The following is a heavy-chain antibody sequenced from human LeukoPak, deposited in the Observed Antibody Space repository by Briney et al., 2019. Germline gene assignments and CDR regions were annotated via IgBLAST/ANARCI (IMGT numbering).Heavy chain of an antibody. D-gene: IGHD1-1*01. CDR1: GYTFDTYW. J-gene: IGHJ4*01. V-gene: IGHV5-51*01. CDR2: IYPGDSDT. CDR3: ARQAATAYDYFDF. Sequence: GESLKISCKGLGYTFDTYWIGWVRQMPGKGLEWTGIIYPGDSDTRYSPSFQGQVTISADKSISTAYLQWSSLQASDTAMYYCARQAATAYDYFDFWGQGTLVTVSS.